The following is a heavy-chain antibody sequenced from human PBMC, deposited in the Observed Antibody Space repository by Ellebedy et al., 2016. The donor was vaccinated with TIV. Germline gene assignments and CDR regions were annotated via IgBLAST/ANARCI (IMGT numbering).Heavy chain of an antibody. CDR3: ARNPRYGDTEDY. CDR1: GYRFTAYW. J-gene: IGHJ4*02. Sequence: GESLKISCKASGYRFTAYWINWVRQMPGKGLEWVGRIDPDDSHSDYSPSFQGHVTISVDKSITTAHLQWSGLKASDTAMYYCARNPRYGDTEDYWGQGTLDTVSS. CDR2: IDPDDSHS. D-gene: IGHD4-17*01. V-gene: IGHV5-10-1*01.